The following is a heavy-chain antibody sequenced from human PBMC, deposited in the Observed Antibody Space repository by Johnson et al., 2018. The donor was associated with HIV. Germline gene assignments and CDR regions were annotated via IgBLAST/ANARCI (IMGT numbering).Heavy chain of an antibody. D-gene: IGHD3-10*01. CDR3: TPNLITIDAFDL. CDR2: FFGGDGT. Sequence: VQLVESGGGLVQPGGSLRLSCAASGFTVSSYYMRWVRQAPGKGLEWVSVFFGGDGTYYDAPVEGRFTISRDDSKNTLYLQMNSLNTEDTAVYYCTPNLITIDAFDLWGQGTRVPVSS. J-gene: IGHJ3*01. V-gene: IGHV3-66*01. CDR1: GFTVSSYY.